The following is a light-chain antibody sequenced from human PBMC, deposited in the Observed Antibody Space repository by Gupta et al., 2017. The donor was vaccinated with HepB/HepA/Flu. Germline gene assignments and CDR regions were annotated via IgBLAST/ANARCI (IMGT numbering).Light chain of an antibody. Sequence: EIVLTQSPGTLSLSPGGRATLSCRASQTITNNYLAWFQQKPGQAPRLLIHGASSRATGIPDRFSGSGSGTEFTLTISRREPEDFAVYYCHHQRNPTWTFGQGTKVEVK. J-gene: IGKJ1*01. CDR1: QTITNNY. CDR3: HHQRNPTWT. CDR2: GAS. V-gene: IGKV3-20*01.